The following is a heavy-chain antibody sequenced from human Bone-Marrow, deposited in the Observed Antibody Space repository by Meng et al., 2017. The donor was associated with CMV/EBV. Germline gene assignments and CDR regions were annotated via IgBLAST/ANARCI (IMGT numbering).Heavy chain of an antibody. CDR3: ARGPTRRYCSGGSCYSGLDP. D-gene: IGHD2-15*01. Sequence: GSLRLSCAVYGGSFSGYYWSWIRQPPGKGLEWIGEINHSGSTNYNPSLKSRVTISVDTSKNQFSLKLSSVTAADTAVYYWARGPTRRYCSGGSCYSGLDPWGQGTLVTVSS. CDR2: INHSGST. CDR1: GGSFSGYY. V-gene: IGHV4-34*01. J-gene: IGHJ5*02.